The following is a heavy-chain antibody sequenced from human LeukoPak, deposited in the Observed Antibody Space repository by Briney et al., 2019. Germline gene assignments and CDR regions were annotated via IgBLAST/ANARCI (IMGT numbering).Heavy chain of an antibody. D-gene: IGHD3-10*01. Sequence: ASVKVSCKASGGSFRTYPISWVRQAPGQGLEWMGGLTQFFRRTNYTQKFQGRLTITTDESSSTAYMELSDLRSDDTAVYYCATSESGRSWDWFAPWGQGTLVTVSS. J-gene: IGHJ5*02. CDR2: LTQFFRRT. V-gene: IGHV1-69*05. CDR3: ATSESGRSWDWFAP. CDR1: GGSFRTYP.